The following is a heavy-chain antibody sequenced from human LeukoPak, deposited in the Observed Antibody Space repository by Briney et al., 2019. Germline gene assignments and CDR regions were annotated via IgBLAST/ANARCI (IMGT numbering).Heavy chain of an antibody. V-gene: IGHV4-59*01. D-gene: IGHD3-10*01. CDR1: GGSISNYY. Sequence: SETLSLTCTVSGGSISNYYWSWIRQSPGKGLEWIASIYHSGVTYYSPSLKSRVTISVDTSKNQFSLKLSSVTAADTAVYYCARDLRYGSGYNYFDYWGQGTLVTVSS. J-gene: IGHJ4*02. CDR2: IYHSGVT. CDR3: ARDLRYGSGYNYFDY.